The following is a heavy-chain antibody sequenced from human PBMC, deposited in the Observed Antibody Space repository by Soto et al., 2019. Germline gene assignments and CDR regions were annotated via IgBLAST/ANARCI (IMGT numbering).Heavy chain of an antibody. V-gene: IGHV3-23*01. D-gene: IGHD2-15*01. Sequence: EVQLLESGGGLVQPGGSLRLSCAASGFTFSSYAMSWVRQAPGKGLEWVSAISGSGGSTYYADSVKGRFTISRDNSKNTLYLQMNSLRAEDTAVYYCAKDLGAVVVAATGFGAFDIWGQGTMVTVSS. J-gene: IGHJ3*02. CDR1: GFTFSSYA. CDR3: AKDLGAVVVAATGFGAFDI. CDR2: ISGSGGST.